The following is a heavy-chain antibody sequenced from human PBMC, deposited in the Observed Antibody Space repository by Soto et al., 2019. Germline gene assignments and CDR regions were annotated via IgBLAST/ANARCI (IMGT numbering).Heavy chain of an antibody. CDR2: ISAYNGNT. V-gene: IGHV1-18*01. CDR1: GYTFTSYG. D-gene: IGHD3-10*01. J-gene: IGHJ3*02. CDR3: ARHLSLWFGESGDAFDI. Sequence: GASVKVSCKASGYTFTSYGISWVRQAPGQGLEWMGWISAYNGNTNYAQKLQGRVTMTTDTSTSTAYMELRSLRSDDTAVYYCARHLSLWFGESGDAFDIWGQGTMVTVSS.